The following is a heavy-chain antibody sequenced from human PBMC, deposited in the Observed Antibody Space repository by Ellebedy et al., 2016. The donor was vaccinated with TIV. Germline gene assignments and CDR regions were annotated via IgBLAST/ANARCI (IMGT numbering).Heavy chain of an antibody. CDR1: GYTPTELS. Sequence: ASVKVSCKVSGYTPTELSMHWVRQAPGKGLEWMGGFDPEDGETIYAQKFQGRVTMTEDTSTDTAYMELSSLRSEDTAVYYCATAYTMVYSSSSQRFHGDYYGMDVWGQGTTVTVSS. D-gene: IGHD6-6*01. J-gene: IGHJ6*02. V-gene: IGHV1-24*01. CDR2: FDPEDGET. CDR3: ATAYTMVYSSSSQRFHGDYYGMDV.